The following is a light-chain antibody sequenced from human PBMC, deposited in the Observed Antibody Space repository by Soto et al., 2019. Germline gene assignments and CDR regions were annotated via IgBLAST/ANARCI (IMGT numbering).Light chain of an antibody. CDR3: SSYAGSNTDVV. CDR1: SSDVGGYGY. Sequence: QSALTQPPSASGSPGQSVTISCTGTSSDVGGYGYVSWYQQHPGKAPKLMIYEVSKRPSGVPDRFSGSKSGTTASLTVSGLKAEDEADYYCSSYAGSNTDVVFGGGTKLTVL. V-gene: IGLV2-8*01. CDR2: EVS. J-gene: IGLJ2*01.